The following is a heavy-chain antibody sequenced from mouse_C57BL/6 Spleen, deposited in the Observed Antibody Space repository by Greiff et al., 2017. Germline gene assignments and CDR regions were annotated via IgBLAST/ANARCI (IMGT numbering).Heavy chain of an antibody. J-gene: IGHJ4*01. Sequence: QVQLQQSGAELVKPGASVKLSCKASGYTFTSYWMQWVKQRPGQGLEWIGEIDPSDSYTNYNQKFKGKATLTVDTSSSTAYMQLSSLTSEDSAVYYCARSKNPGYYYAMDYWGQGTSVTVSS. CDR1: GYTFTSYW. V-gene: IGHV1-50*01. D-gene: IGHD4-1*01. CDR2: IDPSDSYT. CDR3: ARSKNPGYYYAMDY.